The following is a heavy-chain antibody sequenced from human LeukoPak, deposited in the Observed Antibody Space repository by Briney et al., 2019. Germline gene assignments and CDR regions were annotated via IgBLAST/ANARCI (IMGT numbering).Heavy chain of an antibody. J-gene: IGHJ4*02. D-gene: IGHD3-10*01. V-gene: IGHV1-24*01. Sequence: ASVKVSCKASGYTFTSYYMHWVRQAPGQGLEWMGGFDPEDGETIYAQKFQGRVTMTEDTSTDTAYMELSSLRSEDTAVYYCATDYYGSGSYLWVFDYWGQGTLVTVSS. CDR3: ATDYYGSGSYLWVFDY. CDR1: GYTFTSYY. CDR2: FDPEDGET.